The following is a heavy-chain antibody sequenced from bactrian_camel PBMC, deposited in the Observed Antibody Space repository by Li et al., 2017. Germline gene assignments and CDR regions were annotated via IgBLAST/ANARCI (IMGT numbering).Heavy chain of an antibody. Sequence: VQLVESGGGSVQAGGSLRLSCDASRYTFSAYCMGWFRQAVGQEREAVAAVYRVGGSAFYADSVKGRFTFSQDNAQKTLYLQMDSLKPEDTAMYYCAAECAPDEAGGFRYWGQGTQVTVS. CDR2: VYRVGGSA. CDR3: AAECAPDEAGGFRY. CDR1: RYTFSAYC. V-gene: IGHV3S31*01. D-gene: IGHD6*01. J-gene: IGHJ6*01.